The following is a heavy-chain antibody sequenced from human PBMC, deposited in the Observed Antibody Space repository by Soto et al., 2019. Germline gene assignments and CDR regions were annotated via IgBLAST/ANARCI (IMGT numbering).Heavy chain of an antibody. Sequence: ASVKVSCKASGYTFTGYAMHWVRQAPGQRLEWMGWINAGNGNTKYSQKFQGRVTITRDTSASTAYMELSSLRSEDTAMYYCARSSIVGAIDAFDIWGQGTMVTVSS. V-gene: IGHV1-3*01. CDR2: INAGNGNT. D-gene: IGHD1-26*01. CDR3: ARSSIVGAIDAFDI. J-gene: IGHJ3*02. CDR1: GYTFTGYA.